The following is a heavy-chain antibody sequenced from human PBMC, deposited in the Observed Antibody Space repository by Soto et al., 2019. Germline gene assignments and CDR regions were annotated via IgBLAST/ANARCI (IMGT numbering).Heavy chain of an antibody. V-gene: IGHV1-18*01. D-gene: IGHD2-21*02. J-gene: IGHJ6*02. Sequence: QVQLVQSGAEVKKPGASVKVSCKASGYTFSSYGISWVRQAPGQGLEWMGWISAYNGNTNYAQKLQGRVTMTTDTSTSTADMELRSLRSDDTAVYYCARSYCGGDCAVLYYYYGMDVWGQGTTVTVSS. CDR1: GYTFSSYG. CDR3: ARSYCGGDCAVLYYYYGMDV. CDR2: ISAYNGNT.